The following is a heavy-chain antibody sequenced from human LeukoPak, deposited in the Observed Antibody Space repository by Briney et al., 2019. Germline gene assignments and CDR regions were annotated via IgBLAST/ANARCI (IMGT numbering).Heavy chain of an antibody. Sequence: PGGSLRLSRAASGFTFSNAWMSWVRQAPGKGLEWVGRIKDKTDGGTTDYAAPVKGRFTISRDDSKDTLYLQMNSLKTEDTAVYYCTSFDQGLYWGQGTLVTVSS. CDR3: TSFDQGLY. V-gene: IGHV3-15*01. J-gene: IGHJ4*02. CDR1: GFTFSNAW. CDR2: IKDKTDGGTT.